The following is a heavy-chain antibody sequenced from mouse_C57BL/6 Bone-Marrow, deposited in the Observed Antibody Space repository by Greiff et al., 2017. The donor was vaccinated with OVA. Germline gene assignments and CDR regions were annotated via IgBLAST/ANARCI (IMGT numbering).Heavy chain of an antibody. V-gene: IGHV3-6*01. D-gene: IGHD2-4*01. CDR3: ARRGGLGRGYAMDY. CDR1: GYSITSGYY. Sequence: ESGPGLVKPSQSLSLTCSVTGYSITSGYYWNWIRQFPGNKLEWMGYISYDGSNNYNPSLKNRISITRDTSKNQFFLKLNSVTTEDTATYDGARRGGLGRGYAMDYWGQGTSVTVSS. J-gene: IGHJ4*01. CDR2: ISYDGSN.